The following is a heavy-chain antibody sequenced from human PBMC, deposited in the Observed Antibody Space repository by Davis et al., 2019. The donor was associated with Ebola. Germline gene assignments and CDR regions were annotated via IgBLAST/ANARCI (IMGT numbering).Heavy chain of an antibody. V-gene: IGHV5-51*01. J-gene: IGHJ6*02. CDR1: GYSFTSYW. Sequence: KVSCKGSGYSFTSYWIGWVRQMPGKGLEWMGIIYPGDSDTRYSPSFQGQVTISADKSISTAYLQWSSLKASDTAMYYCARYDFWSDYGMDVWGQGTTVTVSS. CDR2: IYPGDSDT. D-gene: IGHD3-3*01. CDR3: ARYDFWSDYGMDV.